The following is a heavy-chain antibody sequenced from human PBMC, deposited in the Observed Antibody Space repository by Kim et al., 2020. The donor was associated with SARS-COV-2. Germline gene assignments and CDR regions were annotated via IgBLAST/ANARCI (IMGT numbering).Heavy chain of an antibody. CDR2: FYFSGST. Sequence: SETLSLTCTVSGGSISSSNYYWGWIRQPPGKGLEWIGSFYFSGSTYYNPSLKSRVTISVDTSKNQFSLNLSSVTAADTAVYYCARERLGSSWANNWFDPWGQGTLVTVSS. CDR1: GGSISSSNYY. CDR3: ARERLGSSWANNWFDP. V-gene: IGHV4-39*07. D-gene: IGHD6-13*01. J-gene: IGHJ5*02.